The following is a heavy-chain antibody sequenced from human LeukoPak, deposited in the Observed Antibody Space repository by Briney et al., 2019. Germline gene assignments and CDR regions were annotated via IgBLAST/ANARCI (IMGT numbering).Heavy chain of an antibody. CDR3: ARAGYGSGIYMDV. V-gene: IGHV3-74*01. D-gene: IGHD3-10*01. J-gene: IGHJ6*03. Sequence: GGSLRLSCAASGFSFSSHWMHWVRQASGRGLVWVSRINSDGSTTVYADSVKGRLTISRDNAKNTLYLQMDSLRVEDTAVYYCARAGYGSGIYMDVWGKGTTVT. CDR2: INSDGSTT. CDR1: GFSFSSHW.